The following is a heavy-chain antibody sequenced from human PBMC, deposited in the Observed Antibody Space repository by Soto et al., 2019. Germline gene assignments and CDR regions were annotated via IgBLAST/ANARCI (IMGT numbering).Heavy chain of an antibody. CDR2: IYYSGST. D-gene: IGHD3-22*01. J-gene: IGHJ4*02. V-gene: IGHV4-31*03. Sequence: PSETLSLTCTVSGGSISSGGYYWSWIRQHPGKGLEWIGYIYYSGSTYYNPSLKSRVTISVDTSKNQFPLKLSSVTAADTAVYYCASYYDSSGCDYWGQGTLVTVSS. CDR1: GGSISSGGYY. CDR3: ASYYDSSGCDY.